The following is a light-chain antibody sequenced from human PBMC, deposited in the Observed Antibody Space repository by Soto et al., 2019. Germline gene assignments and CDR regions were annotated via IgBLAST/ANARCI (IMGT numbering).Light chain of an antibody. Sequence: DIQMTQSPSSLSASVGDRVTITCRASQSISSYLNWYQQKPGKDPKLLIYAASSLQCGVPSRFSGSGSGTDFTLTISSLQPDDFATYYCQQSYSTSVYTFGQGTKLEIK. CDR1: QSISSY. V-gene: IGKV1-39*01. J-gene: IGKJ2*01. CDR3: QQSYSTSVYT. CDR2: AAS.